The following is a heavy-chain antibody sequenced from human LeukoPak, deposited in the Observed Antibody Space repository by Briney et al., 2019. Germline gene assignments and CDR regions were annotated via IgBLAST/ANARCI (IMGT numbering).Heavy chain of an antibody. V-gene: IGHV1-69*13. Sequence: SVKVPCKASGGTFSSYAISWVRQAPGQRLEWMGGIIPIFCTANYAQKFQGRVTIIADESTSTAYMELSSLRSEDTAVYYCARDSGSSDAFDIWGQGTMVTVSS. D-gene: IGHD6-13*01. CDR1: GGTFSSYA. J-gene: IGHJ3*02. CDR3: ARDSGSSDAFDI. CDR2: IIPIFCTA.